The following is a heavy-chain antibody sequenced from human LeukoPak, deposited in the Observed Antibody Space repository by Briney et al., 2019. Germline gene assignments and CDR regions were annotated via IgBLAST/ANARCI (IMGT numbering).Heavy chain of an antibody. CDR1: GSTFSSHT. CDR2: ISSTSSII. Sequence: GGSLRLSCAASGSTFSSHTMNWVRQAPGKGLEWISYISSTSSIIYYADSVKGRFTISRDNAKNSLYLQMSSLRAEDTAVYYCAKGPYYYDSSAYHYGAFDIWGQGTMVTVSS. V-gene: IGHV3-48*04. D-gene: IGHD3-22*01. CDR3: AKGPYYYDSSAYHYGAFDI. J-gene: IGHJ3*02.